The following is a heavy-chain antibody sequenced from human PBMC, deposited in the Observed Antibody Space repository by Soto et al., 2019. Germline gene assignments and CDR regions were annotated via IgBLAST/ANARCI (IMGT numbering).Heavy chain of an antibody. CDR2: IYTSGST. CDR1: GGSISIYY. CDR3: ARACSSNRCHDVFDY. Sequence: SETLSLTCTVSGGSISIYYWSLIRQPAGKGLEWIGRIYTSGSTNYNPSLKSRVTMSVDTSKNQFSLKLSSVTAADTDVYYCARACSSNRCHDVFDYWGQGTLVTVSS. J-gene: IGHJ4*02. D-gene: IGHD2-2*01. V-gene: IGHV4-4*07.